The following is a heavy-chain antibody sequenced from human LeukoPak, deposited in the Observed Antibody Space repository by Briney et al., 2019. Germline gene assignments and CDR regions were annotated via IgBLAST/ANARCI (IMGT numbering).Heavy chain of an antibody. CDR2: IYYSGST. D-gene: IGHD2-2*01. Sequence: PSQTLSLTCTVSGGSISSGDYYWSWIRQPPGKGLEWIGYIYYSGSTYYNPSLKSRVTISVDKSKNQFSLKLSSVTAADTAVYYCARVVVPAARLYYFDYWGQGTLVTVSS. CDR1: GGSISSGDYY. V-gene: IGHV4-30-4*01. J-gene: IGHJ4*02. CDR3: ARVVVPAARLYYFDY.